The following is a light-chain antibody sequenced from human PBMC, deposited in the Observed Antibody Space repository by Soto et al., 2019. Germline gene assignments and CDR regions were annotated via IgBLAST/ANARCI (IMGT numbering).Light chain of an antibody. CDR3: QQRSSWPLT. CDR2: DAS. Sequence: IVLTQSPAALSLSPGERATLSCRASQSISSYLAWYQQKPGQAPRLLIYDASNRATGIPARFSGSGSGTDFTLTINSLEPEDFAVYYCQQRSSWPLTFGGGTKVDIK. CDR1: QSISSY. J-gene: IGKJ4*01. V-gene: IGKV3-11*01.